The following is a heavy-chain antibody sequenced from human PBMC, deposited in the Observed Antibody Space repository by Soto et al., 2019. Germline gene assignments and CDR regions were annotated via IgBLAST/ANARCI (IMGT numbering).Heavy chain of an antibody. CDR1: GGTFSSYA. J-gene: IGHJ6*02. Sequence: ASVKVSCKASGGTFSSYAISWVRQAPGQGLEWMGGIIPIFGTANYAQKFQGRVTITADESTSTAYMELSSLRSEDTAVYYCARVGYQLPAGVYYYGMDVWGQGTTVTVSS. D-gene: IGHD2-2*01. CDR2: IIPIFGTA. CDR3: ARVGYQLPAGVYYYGMDV. V-gene: IGHV1-69*13.